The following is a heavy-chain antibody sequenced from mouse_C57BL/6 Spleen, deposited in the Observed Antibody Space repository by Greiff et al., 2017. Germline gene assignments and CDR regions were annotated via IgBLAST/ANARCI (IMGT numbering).Heavy chain of an antibody. V-gene: IGHV1-81*01. CDR1: GYTFTSYG. Sequence: VKLQQSGAELARPGASVKLSCKASGYTFTSYGIRWVKQRTGQGLEWIGEIHPRSGNTYYNEKFKGKATLTADKSSSTAYMELRSLTSEDSAVXFCARSGIDYDYVGEYYAMDYWGQGTSVTVSS. CDR2: IHPRSGNT. D-gene: IGHD2-4*01. CDR3: ARSGIDYDYVGEYYAMDY. J-gene: IGHJ4*01.